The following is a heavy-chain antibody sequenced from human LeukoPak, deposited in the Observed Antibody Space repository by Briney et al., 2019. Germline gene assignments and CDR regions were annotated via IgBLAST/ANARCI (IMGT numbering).Heavy chain of an antibody. D-gene: IGHD4-17*01. CDR3: AEDSSMVTTRAPYYYYYLDV. CDR1: GGTFTNYA. CDR2: IIPLLGTP. Sequence: GASVKVSCKASGGTFTNYAISWVRQAPGQGLEWTGGIIPLLGTPNYAQKFQGRVTITADDSTSTAYMELTSLRSEDTAVYYYAEDSSMVTTRAPYYYYYLDVWGQGTTVTVSS. V-gene: IGHV1-69*13. J-gene: IGHJ6*02.